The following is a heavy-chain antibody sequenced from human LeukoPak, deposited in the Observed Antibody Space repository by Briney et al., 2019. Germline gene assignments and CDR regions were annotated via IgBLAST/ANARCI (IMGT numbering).Heavy chain of an antibody. Sequence: TSETLSLTCAVYGGSFSGYYWSWIRHPPGKGLEWIGEINHSGSTNYNPSLKSRVTISVDTSKNQFSLKLSSVTAADTAVYYCARVNPNYYDSSGYHGYYYYGMDVWGQGTTVTVSS. CDR3: ARVNPNYYDSSGYHGYYYYGMDV. CDR1: GGSFSGYY. D-gene: IGHD3-22*01. CDR2: INHSGST. V-gene: IGHV4-34*01. J-gene: IGHJ6*02.